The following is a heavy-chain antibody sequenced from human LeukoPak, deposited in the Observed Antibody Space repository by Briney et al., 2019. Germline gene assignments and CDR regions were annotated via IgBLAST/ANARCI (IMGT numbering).Heavy chain of an antibody. CDR3: AKIAVANSAFDY. CDR1: GFTFNTYG. J-gene: IGHJ4*02. D-gene: IGHD6-19*01. CDR2: ISGSGGAT. V-gene: IGHV3-23*01. Sequence: PGGSLRLSCAASGFTFNTYGMSWVRQAPGKGLEWVSGISGSGGATYYADSVKGRFTISRDNSKNTLYLQMNSLRAEDTAVYYCAKIAVANSAFDYWGQGTLVTVSS.